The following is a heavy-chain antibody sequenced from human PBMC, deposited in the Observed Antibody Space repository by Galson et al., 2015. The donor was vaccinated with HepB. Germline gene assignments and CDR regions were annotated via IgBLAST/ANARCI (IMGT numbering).Heavy chain of an antibody. Sequence: LTCTVSGGSISSYYWSWIRQPPGKGLEWIGYIYYSGSTNYNPSLKSRVTISVDTSKNQFSLKLSSVTAADTAVYYCARDLAVAGPLWGQGTLVTVSS. V-gene: IGHV4-59*01. CDR1: GGSISSYY. CDR2: IYYSGST. J-gene: IGHJ4*02. CDR3: ARDLAVAGPL. D-gene: IGHD6-19*01.